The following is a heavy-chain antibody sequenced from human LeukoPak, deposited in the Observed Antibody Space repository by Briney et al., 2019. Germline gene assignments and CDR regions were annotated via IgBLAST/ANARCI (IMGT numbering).Heavy chain of an antibody. CDR1: GGSFSGYY. J-gene: IGHJ4*02. CDR3: ARAPSPYSLAYCGGDCYSEY. CDR2: INHSVST. V-gene: IGHV4-34*01. Sequence: SETLSLTCALSGGSFSGYYWSWVRQPPGQGLEWIGEINHSVSTSYNPSFKNRVTISLDTSKNQFSLKLSSVAAAGTAMYYCARAPSPYSLAYCGGDCYSEYWGQGTLVTVSS. D-gene: IGHD2-21*02.